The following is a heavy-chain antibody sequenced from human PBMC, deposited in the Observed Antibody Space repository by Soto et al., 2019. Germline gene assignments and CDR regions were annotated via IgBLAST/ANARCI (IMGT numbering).Heavy chain of an antibody. CDR2: ISSSGSTI. Sequence: VQLVESGGGLVQPGGSLRLSCAASGFTFSDYYMSWIRQAPGKGLXXVXYISSSGSTIYYADSVKGRFTISRDNAKNSLYLQMNSLRAEDTAVYYCARGCSSTSCYNWFDPWGQGTLVTVSS. V-gene: IGHV3-11*01. CDR3: ARGCSSTSCYNWFDP. D-gene: IGHD2-2*01. CDR1: GFTFSDYY. J-gene: IGHJ5*01.